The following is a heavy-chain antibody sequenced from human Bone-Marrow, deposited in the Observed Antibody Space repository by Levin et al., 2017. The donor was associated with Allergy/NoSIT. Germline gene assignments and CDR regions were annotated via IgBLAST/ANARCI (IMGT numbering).Heavy chain of an antibody. V-gene: IGHV3-33*01. CDR2: IWYDGSNK. CDR1: GFTFSSYG. CDR3: ARDRRYHGSSGWIENNWFDP. D-gene: IGHD6-19*01. J-gene: IGHJ5*02. Sequence: GESLKISCAASGFTFSSYGMHWVRQAPGKGLEWVAVIWYDGSNKYYADSVKGRFTISRDNSKNTLYLQMNSLRAEDTAVYYCARDRRYHGSSGWIENNWFDPWGQGTLVTVSS.